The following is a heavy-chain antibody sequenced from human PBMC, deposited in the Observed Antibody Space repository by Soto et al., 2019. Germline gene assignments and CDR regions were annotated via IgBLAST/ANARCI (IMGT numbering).Heavy chain of an antibody. CDR3: ARSYGDLPDY. J-gene: IGHJ4*02. V-gene: IGHV4-59*08. CDR1: GGSIGTYF. Sequence: QVQLQESGPGLVKPSETLSLNCSVSGGSIGTYFWGWFRQPPGKGLEWIVHIYYSGSTSYNPSLRSRVTISLDTSKNQFSLRLRSVSAADTAVYYCARSYGDLPDYWGQGTLVTVSS. D-gene: IGHD4-17*01. CDR2: IYYSGST.